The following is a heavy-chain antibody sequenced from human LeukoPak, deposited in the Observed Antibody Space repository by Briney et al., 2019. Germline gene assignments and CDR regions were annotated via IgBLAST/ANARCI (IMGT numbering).Heavy chain of an antibody. V-gene: IGHV3-15*01. Sequence: GGSLRLSCAASGFTFSNAWMSWVRQAPGKGLEWVGRIKSKTDGETTDYAAPVKGRFTISRDDSKNTLYLQMNSLKTEDTAVYYCTTPVYDHGFDIWGQGTMVTVSS. J-gene: IGHJ3*02. D-gene: IGHD3-16*01. CDR2: IKSKTDGETT. CDR1: GFTFSNAW. CDR3: TTPVYDHGFDI.